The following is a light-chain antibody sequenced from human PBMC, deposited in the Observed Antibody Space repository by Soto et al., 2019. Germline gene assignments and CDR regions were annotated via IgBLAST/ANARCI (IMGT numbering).Light chain of an antibody. CDR2: DVS. V-gene: IGLV2-11*01. J-gene: IGLJ1*01. CDR3: CSYAGSYTFV. CDR1: SSDVGGYDY. Sequence: QSVLTQPRSVSGSPGQSVTISCTGTSSDVGGYDYVSWYQEHPGKAPKLMIYDVSKRPAEVPDRFSASKSGNTASLTISGLPAEDEADYYCCSYAGSYTFVFGTGTKVTVL.